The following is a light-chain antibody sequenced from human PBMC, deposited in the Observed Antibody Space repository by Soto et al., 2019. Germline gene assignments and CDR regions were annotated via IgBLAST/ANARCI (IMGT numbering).Light chain of an antibody. V-gene: IGLV2-14*01. J-gene: IGLJ2*01. CDR1: SSDVGGYNY. CDR2: EVT. CDR3: SSYTSSNTLI. Sequence: QSALTQPASVSGSPGQSITISCTGTSSDVGGYNYVSWYQQYPGKAPKVMIYEVTNRHSGVSNRFPGSKSGNTASLTISWLQAEDEADYYCSSYTSSNTLIFGGGTKLTVL.